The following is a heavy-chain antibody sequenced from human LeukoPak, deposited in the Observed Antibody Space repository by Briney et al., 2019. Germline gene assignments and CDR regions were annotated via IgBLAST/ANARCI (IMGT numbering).Heavy chain of an antibody. D-gene: IGHD1-1*01. V-gene: IGHV4-39*07. CDR3: ARDGNAL. CDR2: IYYSGST. CDR1: GGSISSSSYY. Sequence: SETLSLTCSVSGGSISSSSYYWGWIRQPPGKGLEWIGGIYYSGSTYYNPSLKSRVTISVDTSKNQFSLKLNSVTAADTAVYYCARDGNALWGQGTLVTVSS. J-gene: IGHJ4*02.